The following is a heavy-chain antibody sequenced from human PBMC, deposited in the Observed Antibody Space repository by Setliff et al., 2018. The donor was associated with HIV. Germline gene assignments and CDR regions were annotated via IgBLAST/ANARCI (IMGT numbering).Heavy chain of an antibody. D-gene: IGHD3-22*01. Sequence: SETLSLTCAVYSGSYSGYRWTWIRQPPGKGLEWIGEINHRGSTTYNPSLRSRVTISVDTSKNQFSLKLNSVTAADTAVYYCARGDYYDSTGYEGLDSWGRGTLVTVSS. J-gene: IGHJ4*02. CDR2: INHRGST. V-gene: IGHV4-34*01. CDR1: SGSYSGYR. CDR3: ARGDYYDSTGYEGLDS.